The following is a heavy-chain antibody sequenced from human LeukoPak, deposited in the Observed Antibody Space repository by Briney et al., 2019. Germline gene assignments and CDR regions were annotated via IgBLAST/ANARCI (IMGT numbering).Heavy chain of an antibody. CDR1: GFISSDYY. Sequence: GGSLRLSCAASGFISSDYYINWIRQAPGKGLEWVSYISNSGSTIYFADSVKGRFTISRDNAKNSLYLQMNSLRAEDTAVYYCARSIWPRAAAGTFDYWGQGTLVAVSS. V-gene: IGHV3-11*01. CDR3: ARSIWPRAAAGTFDY. D-gene: IGHD6-13*01. CDR2: ISNSGSTI. J-gene: IGHJ4*02.